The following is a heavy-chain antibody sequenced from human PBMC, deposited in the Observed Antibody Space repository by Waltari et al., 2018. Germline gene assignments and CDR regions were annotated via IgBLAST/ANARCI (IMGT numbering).Heavy chain of an antibody. D-gene: IGHD3-10*01. J-gene: IGHJ5*02. CDR3: ARGGGPDP. CDR1: GYTFTGYT. Sequence: QVQRVPDGAEVKKPGAAVKVARTAAGYTFTGYTMHWVRQAPGQGLGWMGWINPNSGGTNYAQKFQGRVTMTRDTSISTAYMELSRLRSDDTAVYYCARGGGPDPWGQGTLVTVSS. CDR2: INPNSGGT. V-gene: IGHV1-2*02.